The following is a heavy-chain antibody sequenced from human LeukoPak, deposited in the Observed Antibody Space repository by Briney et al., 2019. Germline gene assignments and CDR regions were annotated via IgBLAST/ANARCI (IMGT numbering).Heavy chain of an antibody. CDR1: GFTFSIYA. V-gene: IGHV3-23*01. CDR2: ISGSAVTT. J-gene: IGHJ6*03. Sequence: GGSLRLSCAASGFTFSIYAMSWVRQAPGKGLEWVSAISGSAVTTYYGDSVKGRFTISRDNSKNTLYLQMNSLRAEDTAVYYCAKAFRGLREYYYYMDVWGKGTTVTVSS. CDR3: AKAFRGLREYYYYMDV. D-gene: IGHD3-16*01.